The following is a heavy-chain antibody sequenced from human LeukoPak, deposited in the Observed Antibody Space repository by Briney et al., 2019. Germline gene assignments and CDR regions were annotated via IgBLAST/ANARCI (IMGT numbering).Heavy chain of an antibody. V-gene: IGHV3-23*01. D-gene: IGHD5-18*01. Sequence: PGGSLRLSCAASGFTFRSYAMSWVRQAPGKGLEWVSAISGSGGSTYYADAVKGRFTISRDNDKNTLYLQINSLRAQATAVYYCATGIQLWLFDYWGQGTLVTVSS. CDR2: ISGSGGST. J-gene: IGHJ4*02. CDR3: ATGIQLWLFDY. CDR1: GFTFRSYA.